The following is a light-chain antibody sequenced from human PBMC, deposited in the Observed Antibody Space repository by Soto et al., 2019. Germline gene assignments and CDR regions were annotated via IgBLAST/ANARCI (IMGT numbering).Light chain of an antibody. CDR3: QQYDNLPLT. Sequence: DIQMSQSPSSLSASVGDRVTITCQASHDIINYLIWYQQKPGKAPKVLIYDTSKLETGVPSRFSGSGYGTDFTFTISSLQPEDIATYYCQQYDNLPLTFGGGTKVEIK. J-gene: IGKJ4*01. CDR2: DTS. CDR1: HDIINY. V-gene: IGKV1-33*01.